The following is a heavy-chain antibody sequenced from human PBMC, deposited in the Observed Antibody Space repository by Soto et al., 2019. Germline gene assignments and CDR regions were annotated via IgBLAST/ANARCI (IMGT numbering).Heavy chain of an antibody. Sequence: RXSVKVSCKASVYTFTSYGINWVRQAPGRGLEWMGWINPGNGNTKYSQQFQGRVIIDRDTSASTAYMELSSLRSEDTAVYYCARGGYFDSSNYLAYWGLGTLVTGSS. J-gene: IGHJ4*02. CDR2: INPGNGNT. V-gene: IGHV1-3*01. CDR3: ARGGYFDSSNYLAY. D-gene: IGHD3-22*01. CDR1: VYTFTSYG.